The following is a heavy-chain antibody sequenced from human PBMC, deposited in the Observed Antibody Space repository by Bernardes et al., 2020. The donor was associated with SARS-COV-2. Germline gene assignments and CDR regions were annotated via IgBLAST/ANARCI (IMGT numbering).Heavy chain of an antibody. V-gene: IGHV4-30-2*01. D-gene: IGHD3-3*01. CDR3: ARGAGDFWSGYYEYYFDY. CDR2: IYHSGST. J-gene: IGHJ4*02. CDR1: GGSISSGGYS. Sequence: TLSLTCAVSGGSISSGGYSWSWIRQPPGKGLEWIGYIYHSGSTYYNPSLKSRVTISVDRSKNQFSLKLSSVTAADTAVYYCARGAGDFWSGYYEYYFDYWGQGTLVTVSS.